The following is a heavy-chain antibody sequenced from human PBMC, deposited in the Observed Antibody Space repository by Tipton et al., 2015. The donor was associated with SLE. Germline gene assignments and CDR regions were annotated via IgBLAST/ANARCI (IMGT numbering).Heavy chain of an antibody. D-gene: IGHD3-3*01. V-gene: IGHV4-59*01. Sequence: TLSLTCTVSGGSIRGYYWSWIRQFPGKGLEWIGFFYYSGSTSYNPSLKSRVTISLDKSKNQFSLKLSSVTAADTAVYYCARGGTVFGVVLNWFDPWGQGTLVTVSS. CDR2: FYYSGST. CDR1: GGSIRGYY. CDR3: ARGGTVFGVVLNWFDP. J-gene: IGHJ5*02.